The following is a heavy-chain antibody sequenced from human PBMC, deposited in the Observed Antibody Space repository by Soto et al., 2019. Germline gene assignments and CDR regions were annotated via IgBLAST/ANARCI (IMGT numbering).Heavy chain of an antibody. Sequence: EVQLVESGGGLVKPGESLRLSCATSGFAFITYNMKWVRQAPGKGLEWVSSISTSGTYVFYAGSVRGRFTIFRDEPKNSLHLQMNSLRAEDTALYYGATIGDRDGFDLWGQGTAVTVSA. CDR1: GFAFITYN. D-gene: IGHD4-17*01. CDR3: ATIGDRDGFDL. CDR2: ISTSGTYV. V-gene: IGHV3-21*06. J-gene: IGHJ3*01.